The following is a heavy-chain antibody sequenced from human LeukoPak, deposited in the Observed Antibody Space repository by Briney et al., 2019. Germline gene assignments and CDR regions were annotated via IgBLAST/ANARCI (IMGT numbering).Heavy chain of an antibody. D-gene: IGHD1-14*01. Sequence: SETLSLTCTVSGYSISSGYYWSWIRQPPGQGLEWIGEINHSGSTNYNPSLKSRVTISVDTSKNQFSLKLSSVTAADTAVYYCARGVSKPRSFDYWGQGTLVTVSS. J-gene: IGHJ4*02. CDR3: ARGVSKPRSFDY. CDR1: GYSISSGYY. V-gene: IGHV4-38-2*02. CDR2: INHSGST.